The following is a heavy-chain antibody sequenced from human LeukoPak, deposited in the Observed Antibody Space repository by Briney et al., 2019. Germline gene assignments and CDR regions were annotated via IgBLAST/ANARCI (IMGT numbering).Heavy chain of an antibody. CDR2: IYSSGNT. CDR1: GFIVSSNY. CDR3: ARDSGNYRYDNFDY. V-gene: IGHV3-66*03. D-gene: IGHD1-26*01. J-gene: IGHJ4*02. Sequence: GGSLRLSCAASGFIVSSNYMSWVRQAPGKGLEWVSVIYSSGNTYYADSVKGRFTISRDNSKNTLYLQMNSLRAEDTAQYYCARDSGNYRYDNFDYWGQGTLVTVSS.